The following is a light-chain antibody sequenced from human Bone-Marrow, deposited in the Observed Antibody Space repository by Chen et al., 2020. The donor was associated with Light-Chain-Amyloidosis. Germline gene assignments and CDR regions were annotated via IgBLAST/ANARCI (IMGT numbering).Light chain of an antibody. J-gene: IGKJ1*01. CDR2: DAS. Sequence: GTLSLSPGEGATLSCRASRRVSSNHLAWYQHKPGQAPRLLIHDASTRATGIPDRFSGSGSRTDFNLSISRVEPEDFAVYYCHQYSSSLPWTFGQGTKVEIK. CDR3: HQYSSSLPWT. V-gene: IGKV3-20*01. CDR1: RRVSSNH.